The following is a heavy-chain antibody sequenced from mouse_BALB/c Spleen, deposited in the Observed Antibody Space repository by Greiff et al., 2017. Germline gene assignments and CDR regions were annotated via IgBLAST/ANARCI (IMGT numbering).Heavy chain of an antibody. CDR2: INPSTGYT. CDR1: GYTFTSYW. J-gene: IGHJ2*01. D-gene: IGHD2-3*01. CDR3: ARIHDGYYDY. Sequence: QVQLKESGAELAKPGASVKMSCKASGYTFTSYWMHWVKQRPGQGLEWIGYINPSTGYTEYNQKFKDKATLTADKSSSTAYMQLSSLTSEDSAVYYCARIHDGYYDYWGQGTTLTVSS. V-gene: IGHV1-7*01.